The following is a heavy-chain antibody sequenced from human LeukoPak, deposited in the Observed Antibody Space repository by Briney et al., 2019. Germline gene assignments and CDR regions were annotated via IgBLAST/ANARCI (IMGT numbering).Heavy chain of an antibody. J-gene: IGHJ3*02. V-gene: IGHV1-18*01. CDR2: ITAYDGDT. CDR1: GFSFPSYG. D-gene: IGHD1-1*01. Sequence: ASVKISCKASGFSFPSYGISWVRQAPGQGLEWIGWITAYDGDTNYAEKFQGRVTMATDTSTSTASMELWSLRSDDTAVYYCARDWQLPSGPDVFDIWGQGTVVTVSS. CDR3: ARDWQLPSGPDVFDI.